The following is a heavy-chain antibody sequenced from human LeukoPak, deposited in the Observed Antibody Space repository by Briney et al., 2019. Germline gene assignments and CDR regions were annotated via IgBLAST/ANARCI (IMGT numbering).Heavy chain of an antibody. CDR2: ISYVGTIK. CDR1: GFPFGSYA. CDR3: ARDLSVDSSGYYYFGSHYGMDV. J-gene: IGHJ6*02. V-gene: IGHV3-30-3*01. Sequence: GGSLRPSCAASGFPFGSYAMPWVRKAQGKGLRWWAVISYVGTIKYYADSVKGRFTISRDNSKNTLYLQMNSLRAEDTAVYYCARDLSVDSSGYYYFGSHYGMDVWGQGTTVTVSS. D-gene: IGHD3-22*01.